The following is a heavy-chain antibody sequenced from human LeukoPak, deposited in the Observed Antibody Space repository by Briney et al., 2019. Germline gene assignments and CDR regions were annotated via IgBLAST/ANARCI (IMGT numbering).Heavy chain of an antibody. J-gene: IGHJ4*02. CDR2: ISAYNGNT. CDR3: ARDRGSPYYDYVWGGYPLKP. Sequence: GASVKVSCKASGYTFTSYGISWVRQAPGQGLEWMGWISAYNGNTNYAQKLQGRVTMTTDTSTSTAYMELRSLRSDDTAVYYCARDRGSPYYDYVWGGYPLKPWGQGALVTVSS. V-gene: IGHV1-18*01. CDR1: GYTFTSYG. D-gene: IGHD3-16*02.